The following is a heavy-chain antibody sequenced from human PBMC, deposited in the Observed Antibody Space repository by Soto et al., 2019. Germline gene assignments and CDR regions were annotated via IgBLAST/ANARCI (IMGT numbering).Heavy chain of an antibody. CDR3: VKDESINWYSGHFRH. J-gene: IGHJ1*01. V-gene: IGHV3-9*01. D-gene: IGHD6-13*01. CDR1: GFTFDDYA. Sequence: SGGSLRLSCAASGFTFDDYAMHWVRQVPVKGLEWVSGINWHSGSICYEDSVKGRSGISSDNAKISTHLQISRLSAEDPAFYYCVKDESINWYSGHFRHWGQGTLVTVSS. CDR2: INWHSGSI.